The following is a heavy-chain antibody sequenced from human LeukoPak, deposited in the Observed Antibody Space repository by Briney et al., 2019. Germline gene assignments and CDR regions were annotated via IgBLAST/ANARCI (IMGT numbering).Heavy chain of an antibody. CDR2: ISSSGSTI. CDR1: GFTFSSYE. D-gene: IGHD3-16*01. J-gene: IGHJ4*02. V-gene: IGHV3-48*03. CDR3: AKYEGGPGFDY. Sequence: GGSLRLSCAASGFTFSSYEMNWVRQAPGKGLEWISYISSSGSTIYYADSVKGRFTISRDNAKNSLYLQMNSLRAEDTAVYYCAKYEGGPGFDYWGQGTLVTVSS.